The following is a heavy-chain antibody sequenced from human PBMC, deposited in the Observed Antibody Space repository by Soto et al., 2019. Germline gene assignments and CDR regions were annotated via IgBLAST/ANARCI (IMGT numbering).Heavy chain of an antibody. Sequence: GASVKVSCKASGYTFTSYDINWVRQATGQGLEWMGWMNPNSGNTGYAQKFQGRVTMTRNTSISTAYMELSSLRSEDTAVYYCARGRRGSGSYTPYYHYYMDVWGKGTTVTVSS. CDR2: MNPNSGNT. D-gene: IGHD3-10*01. CDR1: GYTFTSYD. CDR3: ARGRRGSGSYTPYYHYYMDV. J-gene: IGHJ6*03. V-gene: IGHV1-8*01.